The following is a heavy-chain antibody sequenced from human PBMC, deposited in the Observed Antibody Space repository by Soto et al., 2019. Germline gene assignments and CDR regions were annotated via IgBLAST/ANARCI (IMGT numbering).Heavy chain of an antibody. J-gene: IGHJ4*02. V-gene: IGHV2-5*02. CDR1: GFSFRTSGVG. D-gene: IGHD2-2*01. CDR2: IYWDDDD. Sequence: QITLKESGPTLVNPTQTLTLTCTFSGFSFRTSGVGVGWIRQPPGKALEWLGLIYWDDDDRYSPFLSSRLTNTSDTRRNQVVLTMTNTGPVDTATYFCAHALGYCTRTNCYGRGLYLDYWGQGILVTVSS. CDR3: AHALGYCTRTNCYGRGLYLDY.